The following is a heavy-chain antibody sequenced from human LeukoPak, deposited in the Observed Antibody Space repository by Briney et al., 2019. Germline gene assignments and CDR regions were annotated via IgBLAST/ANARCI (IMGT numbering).Heavy chain of an antibody. D-gene: IGHD5-18*01. CDR1: GGTFSSYA. CDR3: ARGGGSFRDYYYYMDV. CDR2: IIPIFGTA. J-gene: IGHJ6*03. V-gene: IGHV1-69*05. Sequence: GASVKVSCKASGGTFSSYAISWVRQAPGQGLEWMGGIIPIFGTANYAQKFQGRVTITTDESTSTAYMELSSLRSEDTAVYYCARGGGSFRDYYYYMDVWGKGTTVTVSS.